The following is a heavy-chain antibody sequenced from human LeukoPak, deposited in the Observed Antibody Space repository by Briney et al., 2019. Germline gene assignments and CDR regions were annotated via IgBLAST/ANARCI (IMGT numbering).Heavy chain of an antibody. CDR1: GFTFSSYS. Sequence: GGSLRLSCAASGFTFSSYSMNWVRQAPGKGLEWVSYISSSSSTIYYADSVKGRFTISRDNAKNSLYLQMNSLRAEDTAVYYCARSFNVPYYYYYMDVWGKGTTVTVSS. CDR2: ISSSSSTI. V-gene: IGHV3-48*01. D-gene: IGHD2-2*01. J-gene: IGHJ6*03. CDR3: ARSFNVPYYYYYMDV.